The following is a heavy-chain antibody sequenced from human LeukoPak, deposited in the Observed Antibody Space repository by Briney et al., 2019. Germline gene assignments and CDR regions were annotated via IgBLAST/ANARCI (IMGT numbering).Heavy chain of an antibody. J-gene: IGHJ4*02. CDR2: ISYDGSNK. CDR3: ARDLNYYDSSGYPY. V-gene: IGHV3-30-3*01. Sequence: GGSLRLSCAASGFTFSSYAMHWVRQAPGKGLEWVAVISYDGSNKYYADSVKGRFTISGDNSKNTLYLQMNSLRAEDTAVYYCARDLNYYDSSGYPYLGQGTLVTVSS. D-gene: IGHD3-22*01. CDR1: GFTFSSYA.